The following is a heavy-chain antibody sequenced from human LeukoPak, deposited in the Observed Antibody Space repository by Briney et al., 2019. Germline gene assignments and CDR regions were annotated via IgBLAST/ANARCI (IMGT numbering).Heavy chain of an antibody. CDR1: GGTFSSYA. CDR3: ARGPLPQDSSGPGGWNY. CDR2: NIPIFGTA. D-gene: IGHD3-22*01. J-gene: IGHJ4*02. Sequence: SVKVSCKASGGTFSSYAISWVRQAPGQGLEWMGGNIPIFGTANYAQKFQGRVTITADESTSTAYMELSSLRSEDTAVYYCARGPLPQDSSGPGGWNYWGQGTLVTVSS. V-gene: IGHV1-69*13.